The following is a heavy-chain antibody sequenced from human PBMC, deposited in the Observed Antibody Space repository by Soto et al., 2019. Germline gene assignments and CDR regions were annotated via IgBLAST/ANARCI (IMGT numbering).Heavy chain of an antibody. CDR2: ISYDGSNK. J-gene: IGHJ6*02. V-gene: IGHV3-30-3*01. CDR1: GFTFSSYA. Sequence: QVQLVESGGGVVQPGRSLRLSCAASGFTFSSYAMHWVRQAPGKGLEWVAVISYDGSNKYYADYVKGRFTISRDNSKNTLYLQMNSLRAEDTAVYYCARDGGWELLLDYYYYGMDVWGQGTTVTVSS. CDR3: ARDGGWELLLDYYYYGMDV. D-gene: IGHD1-26*01.